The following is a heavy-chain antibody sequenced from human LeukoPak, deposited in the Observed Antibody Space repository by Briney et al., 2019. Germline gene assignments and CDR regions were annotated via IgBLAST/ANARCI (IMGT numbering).Heavy chain of an antibody. D-gene: IGHD3-22*01. CDR1: GFTFSSYA. CDR3: AKDRPNYYGTNGHYYRRDGDC. CDR2: TSSSGATT. J-gene: IGHJ4*02. Sequence: GGSLRLSCVASGFTFSSYAMSWVRQAAGKGLEWVSSTSSSGATTYYADSVKGRFTISRDNSRNTLYLQMNSLRAEDTAVYYCAKDRPNYYGTNGHYYRRDGDCWGQGTLVTASS. V-gene: IGHV3-23*01.